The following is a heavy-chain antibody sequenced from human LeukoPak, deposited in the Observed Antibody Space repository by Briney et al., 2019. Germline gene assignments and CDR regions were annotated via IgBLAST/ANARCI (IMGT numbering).Heavy chain of an antibody. CDR3: ARARAGFGTNWFDP. V-gene: IGHV4-4*07. CDR1: GGSISSYY. Sequence: SETLSLTCTVSGGSISSYYWSWIRQPAGKGLEWIGRIYTSGSTNYNPSFKSRVTMSVDTSKNQFSLKLSSVTAADTAVYYCARARAGFGTNWFDPWGQGTLVTVSS. D-gene: IGHD3-10*01. CDR2: IYTSGST. J-gene: IGHJ5*02.